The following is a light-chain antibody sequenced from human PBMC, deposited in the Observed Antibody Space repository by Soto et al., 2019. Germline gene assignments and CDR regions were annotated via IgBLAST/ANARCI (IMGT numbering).Light chain of an antibody. V-gene: IGKV1-5*03. CDR3: QQLYTLPFT. CDR2: KAS. Sequence: DIQMTQSPSTLSASVGDRVTITCRASQSISSWLAWYQQKPGKAPKLLIYKASSLESGVPSRFSGSGSGTEFTLTISGLLPEDFGAYHCQQLYTLPFTFGQGTRLEIK. CDR1: QSISSW. J-gene: IGKJ5*01.